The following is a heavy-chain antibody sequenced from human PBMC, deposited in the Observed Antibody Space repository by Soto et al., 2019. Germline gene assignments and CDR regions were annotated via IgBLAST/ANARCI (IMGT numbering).Heavy chain of an antibody. CDR2: INSDGTTT. Sequence: EVQLVESGGGLVQPGGSLRLSCAASGFTFSNYWMHWVRQAPGKGLVWVSRINSDGTTTDYADSVKGRFTISRDNAVNTLYLQMNSLRAEDTAVYYCARDRGGNYYGGFDYWGQGTLATVSS. CDR3: ARDRGGNYYGGFDY. J-gene: IGHJ4*02. D-gene: IGHD1-26*01. CDR1: GFTFSNYW. V-gene: IGHV3-74*01.